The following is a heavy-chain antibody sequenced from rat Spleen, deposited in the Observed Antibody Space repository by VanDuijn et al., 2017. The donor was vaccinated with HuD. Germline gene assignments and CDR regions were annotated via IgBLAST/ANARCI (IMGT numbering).Heavy chain of an antibody. CDR1: GFTFSNYG. Sequence: EVQLVESGGGLVQPERSLKLSCAASGFTFSNYGMAWVRQTPTKGLEWVASISTGGGFTFYRDSVKGRFSISRDDAENTLYLQMDSLRSEDTATYYCAKVLSGSFNYWGQGVMVTVSS. D-gene: IGHD3-1*01. V-gene: IGHV5S13*01. J-gene: IGHJ2*01. CDR3: AKVLSGSFNY. CDR2: ISTGGGFT.